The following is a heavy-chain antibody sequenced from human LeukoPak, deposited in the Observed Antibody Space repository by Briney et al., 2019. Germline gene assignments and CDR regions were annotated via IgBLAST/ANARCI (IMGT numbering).Heavy chain of an antibody. V-gene: IGHV4-59*02. CDR3: VQVRLAGLFDP. J-gene: IGHJ5*02. CDR2: IHDSGSA. Sequence: PSETLSLTRTVSGASVSAYYWTWIRQPPGKRLEWLGYIHDSGSANYNPSLNSRLTMSLDASKNQFSLKLSSVSAADTAVYYCVQVRLAGLFDPWGQGTLVTVSS. D-gene: IGHD3-3*02. CDR1: GASVSAYY.